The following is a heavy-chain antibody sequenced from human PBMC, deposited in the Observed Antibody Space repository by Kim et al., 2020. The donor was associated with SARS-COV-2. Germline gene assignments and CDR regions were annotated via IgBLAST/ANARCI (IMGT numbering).Heavy chain of an antibody. V-gene: IGHV4-39*01. D-gene: IGHD3-22*01. Sequence: SETLSLTCTVSGGSISSSSYYWGWIRQPPGKGLEWIGSIYYSGSTYYNPPLKSRVTISVDTSKNQFSLKLSSVTAADTAVYYCARVVVITPDFDYWGQGTLVTVSS. J-gene: IGHJ4*02. CDR3: ARVVVITPDFDY. CDR2: IYYSGST. CDR1: GGSISSSSYY.